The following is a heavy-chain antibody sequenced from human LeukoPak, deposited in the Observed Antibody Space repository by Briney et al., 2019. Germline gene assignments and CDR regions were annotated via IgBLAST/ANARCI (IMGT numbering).Heavy chain of an antibody. D-gene: IGHD3-22*01. CDR1: GFTFDDYT. J-gene: IGHJ4*02. CDR3: VKDLSYESSGSVFDY. CDR2: INWHGTT. V-gene: IGHV3-43*01. Sequence: GGSLRLSCAASGFTFDDYTMHWVRQAPGKTLEWVSLINWHGTTYYADSVKGRFPITRDNSKNYLYLQMDTLRTEDTAFYYCVKDLSYESSGSVFDYWGQGTLVTVSS.